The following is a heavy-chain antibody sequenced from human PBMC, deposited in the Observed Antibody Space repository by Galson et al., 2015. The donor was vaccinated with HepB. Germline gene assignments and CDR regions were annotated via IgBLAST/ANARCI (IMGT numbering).Heavy chain of an antibody. CDR1: GFTFSSYW. Sequence: SLRLSCAASGFTFSSYWMHWVRQAPGKGLVWVSRINSDGSSTSYADSVKGRFTISRDNAKNTLYLQMNSLRAEDTAVYYCAREGIEMATIRFFDYWGQGTLVTVSS. CDR3: AREGIEMATIRFFDY. J-gene: IGHJ4*02. CDR2: INSDGSST. V-gene: IGHV3-74*01. D-gene: IGHD5-24*01.